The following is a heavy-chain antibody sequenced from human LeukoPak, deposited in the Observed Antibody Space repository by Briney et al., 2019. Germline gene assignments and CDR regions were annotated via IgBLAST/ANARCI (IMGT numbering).Heavy chain of an antibody. CDR2: MYNSGST. V-gene: IGHV4-59*12. Sequence: PSETLSLTCTVSGASIRNNYWSWIRQPPEKGLEWIGYMYNSGSTRYNPSLKGRVTISVDTSKNQFSMKLSSVTGADTAVYYCARTRDSGSSDYWGQGTLVTVSS. CDR3: ARTRDSGSSDY. J-gene: IGHJ4*02. CDR1: GASIRNNY. D-gene: IGHD3-10*01.